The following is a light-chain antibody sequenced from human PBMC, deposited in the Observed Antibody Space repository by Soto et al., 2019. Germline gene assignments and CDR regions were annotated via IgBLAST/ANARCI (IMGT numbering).Light chain of an antibody. J-gene: IGKJ5*01. CDR3: QQSHSPPPT. V-gene: IGKV1-39*01. Sequence: DIQMTQSPSSLSASVGDRVTITCRARQNISTYLNWYQHKPGKAPTLLIYASSRVQSGVPSRFSGSGSGTDFTLTISSLQPEDFATYFCQQSHSPPPTFGQGTRLDIK. CDR2: ASS. CDR1: QNISTY.